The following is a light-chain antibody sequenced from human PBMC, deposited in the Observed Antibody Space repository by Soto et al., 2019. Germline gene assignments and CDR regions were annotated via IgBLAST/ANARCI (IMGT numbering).Light chain of an antibody. J-gene: IGLJ3*02. CDR2: EDN. V-gene: IGLV6-57*01. CDR1: SGSIASNY. CDR3: QSYDSSNQV. Sequence: NFMLTQPHSVSESPWKTVTISCTRSSGSIASNYVQWYQQRPGSSPTTVLYEDNQRPSGVPDRFSGSIDSSSNSASLTISGLKTEDEADYYCQSYDSSNQVFGGGTKLTVL.